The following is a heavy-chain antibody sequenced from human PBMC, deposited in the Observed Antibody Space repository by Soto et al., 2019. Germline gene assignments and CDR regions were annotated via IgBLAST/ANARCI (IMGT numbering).Heavy chain of an antibody. J-gene: IGHJ5*02. Sequence: SETLSLTYTVSGGSTSIYYWSWIQQPPGKGLEWIGYIYYSGSYNYNPSLKSRVTISVDTSKKQFSRKLSSVTAADTAVYYWARQPGAGYCSNMDTCGKETLVRLSS. V-gene: IGHV4-59*01. CDR1: GGSTSIYY. D-gene: IGHD2-2*01. CDR2: IYYSGSY. CDR3: ARQPGAGYCSNMDT.